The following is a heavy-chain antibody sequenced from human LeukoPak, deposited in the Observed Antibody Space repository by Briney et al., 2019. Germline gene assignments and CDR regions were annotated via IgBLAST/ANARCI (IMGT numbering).Heavy chain of an antibody. Sequence: SETLSLTCTVSGVSISSGSYYWSWIRQPAGKGLEWIGRIYTSGSTNYNPSLKSRVTISVDTSKNQFSLKLSSVTAADTAVYYCARDVVVPAFDAFDIWGQGTMVTVSS. D-gene: IGHD2-2*01. V-gene: IGHV4-61*02. J-gene: IGHJ3*02. CDR1: GVSISSGSYY. CDR2: IYTSGST. CDR3: ARDVVVPAFDAFDI.